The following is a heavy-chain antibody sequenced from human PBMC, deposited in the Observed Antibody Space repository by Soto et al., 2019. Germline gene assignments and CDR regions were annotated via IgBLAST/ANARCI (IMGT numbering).Heavy chain of an antibody. J-gene: IGHJ6*02. D-gene: IGHD3-3*01. CDR1: GFTFSSYG. Sequence: GGSLRLSCAASGFTFSSYGMHWVRQAPGKGLEWVAVIWYDGSNKYYADSVKGRFTISRDNSKNTLYLQMNSLRAEDTAVYYCARERGYDFWSGYPAYYYYGMDVWGQGTTVTV. CDR3: ARERGYDFWSGYPAYYYYGMDV. V-gene: IGHV3-33*01. CDR2: IWYDGSNK.